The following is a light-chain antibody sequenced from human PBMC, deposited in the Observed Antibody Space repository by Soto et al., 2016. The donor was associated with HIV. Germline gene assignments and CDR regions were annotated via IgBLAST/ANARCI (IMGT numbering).Light chain of an antibody. J-gene: IGKJ1*01. CDR3: QQYNTVPWT. CDR1: QSVSVW. Sequence: DIQMTQFPSTLSASIGDRVTITCRASQSVSVWLAWYQQKPGKAPNLLIFKTSTLEVGVPSRFSGSGSGTDFTLTLSSVQPDDVGTYYCQQYNTVPWTFGNGT. V-gene: IGKV1-5*03. CDR2: KTS.